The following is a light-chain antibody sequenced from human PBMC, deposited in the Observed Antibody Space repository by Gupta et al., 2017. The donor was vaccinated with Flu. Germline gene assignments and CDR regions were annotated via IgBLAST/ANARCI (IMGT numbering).Light chain of an antibody. Sequence: DIQMTQSPSPLSASVGDKVTITCQASQDFRNSLTWFHQKPGRAPKLLIYDALNLETGVPSRFSGSGSGAYFTLPIDGLQPEDFASYYCQQYDTFPLTFGGGTKVEIK. J-gene: IGKJ4*01. CDR2: DAL. CDR3: QQYDTFPLT. CDR1: QDFRNS. V-gene: IGKV1-33*01.